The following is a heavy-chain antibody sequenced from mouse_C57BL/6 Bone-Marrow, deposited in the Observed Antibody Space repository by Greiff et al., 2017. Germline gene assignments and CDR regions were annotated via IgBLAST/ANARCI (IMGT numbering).Heavy chain of an antibody. CDR3: ARGRLRYAMDY. CDR2: IYPGGGYT. V-gene: IGHV1-63*01. CDR1: GYTFTNYW. J-gene: IGHJ4*01. D-gene: IGHD1-1*01. Sequence: VQLQQSGAELVRPGTSVKMSCKASGYTFTNYWIGWAKQRPGHGLEWIGDIYPGGGYTNYNEKFKGKATLTADKSSSTAYMQFSSLTSEDSAIYYCARGRLRYAMDYWGQGTSVTVSA.